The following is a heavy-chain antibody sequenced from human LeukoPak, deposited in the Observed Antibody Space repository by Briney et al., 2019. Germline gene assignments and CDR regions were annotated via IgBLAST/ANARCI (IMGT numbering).Heavy chain of an antibody. CDR2: MSPNSGNT. CDR3: ARTPPDYGIDY. CDR1: GYTFTAYH. Sequence: ASVKVSCKASGYTFTAYHMHWVRQATGQGLEWMGWMSPNSGNTGYAQKFQGRITMTKSTSISTAYMELSDLESEDTAVYYCARTPPDYGIDYWGQGTLVTVSS. D-gene: IGHD4-17*01. V-gene: IGHV1-8*02. J-gene: IGHJ4*02.